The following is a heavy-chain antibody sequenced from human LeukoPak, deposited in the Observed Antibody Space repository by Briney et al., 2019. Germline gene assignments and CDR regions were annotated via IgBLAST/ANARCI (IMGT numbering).Heavy chain of an antibody. CDR1: GYTFTSYD. CDR2: MNPNSGNT. V-gene: IGHV1-8*03. CDR3: ARYCSSTSCYMGDDAFDI. Sequence: GASVKVSCKASGYTFTSYDINWVLQATGQGLEWMGWMNPNSGNTGYAQKFQGRVTITRNTSISTAYMELSSLRSEDTAVYYCARYCSSTSCYMGDDAFDIWGQGTMVTVSS. D-gene: IGHD2-2*02. J-gene: IGHJ3*02.